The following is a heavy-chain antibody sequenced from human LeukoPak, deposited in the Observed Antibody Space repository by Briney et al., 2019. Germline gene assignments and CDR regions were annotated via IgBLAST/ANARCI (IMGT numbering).Heavy chain of an antibody. V-gene: IGHV4-34*01. CDR1: GGSFSGYY. Sequence: PSETLSLTCAVYGGSFSGYYWSWIRQPPGKGLEWIGEINHSGSTNYNPSLKSRATISVDTSKNQFSLKLSSVTAADTAVYYCARGFPPYDYVWGSYRLYYFDYWGQGTLVTVSS. CDR3: ARGFPPYDYVWGSYRLYYFDY. J-gene: IGHJ4*02. D-gene: IGHD3-16*02. CDR2: INHSGST.